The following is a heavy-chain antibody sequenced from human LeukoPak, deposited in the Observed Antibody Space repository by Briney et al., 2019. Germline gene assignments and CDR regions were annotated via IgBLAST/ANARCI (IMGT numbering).Heavy chain of an antibody. CDR2: VDPEDGET. D-gene: IGHD1-1*01. V-gene: IGHV1-24*01. Sequence: ASVKVSCKVSGYTLTELSMHWVQQAPGKGLEWMGRVDPEDGETIYAEKFQGRVTITADTSTDTAYMELSSLRSEDTAVYYCATSPTGTDAFDIWGQGTMVTVSS. CDR3: ATSPTGTDAFDI. CDR1: GYTLTELS. J-gene: IGHJ3*02.